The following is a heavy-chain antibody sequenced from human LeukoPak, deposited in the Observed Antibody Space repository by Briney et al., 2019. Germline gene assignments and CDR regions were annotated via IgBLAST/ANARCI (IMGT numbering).Heavy chain of an antibody. Sequence: ASVKVSCKASGYTFTGYYMHWVRQAPGQGLEWMGWINPNSGGTNYAQKLQGRVTMTTDTSTSTAYMELRSLRSDDTAVYYCARFPLLDPGDYYDSSGYYYEGIYFDYWGQGTLVTVSS. CDR3: ARFPLLDPGDYYDSSGYYYEGIYFDY. CDR2: INPNSGGT. D-gene: IGHD3-22*01. V-gene: IGHV1-2*02. CDR1: GYTFTGYY. J-gene: IGHJ4*02.